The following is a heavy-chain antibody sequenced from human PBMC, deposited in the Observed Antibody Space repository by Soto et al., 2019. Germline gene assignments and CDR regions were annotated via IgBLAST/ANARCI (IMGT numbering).Heavy chain of an antibody. J-gene: IGHJ5*02. CDR3: ARVKGGRITIFGVVIMDWFDP. D-gene: IGHD3-3*01. CDR2: IYYSGST. V-gene: IGHV4-61*01. Sequence: TLSLTCTVSGGSVSSGSYYWSWIRQPPGKGLEWIGYIYYSGSTNYNPSLKSRVTISVDTSKNQFSLKLSSVTAADTAVYYCARVKGGRITIFGVVIMDWFDPWGQGTLVTVSS. CDR1: GGSVSSGSYY.